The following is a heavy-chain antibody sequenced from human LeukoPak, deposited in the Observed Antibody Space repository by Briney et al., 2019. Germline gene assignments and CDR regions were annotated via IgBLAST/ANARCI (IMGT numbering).Heavy chain of an antibody. Sequence: PSETLSLTCTVSGGSISSGYYWGWIRQPPGKGLEWIGSTYHSGSTYYNQSLKSRVTISVDTSKNQFSLKLSSVTAADTAVYYCARRQQLEDFDYWGQGTLVTVSS. CDR2: TYHSGST. D-gene: IGHD6-13*01. CDR1: GGSISSGYY. CDR3: ARRQQLEDFDY. J-gene: IGHJ4*02. V-gene: IGHV4-38-2*02.